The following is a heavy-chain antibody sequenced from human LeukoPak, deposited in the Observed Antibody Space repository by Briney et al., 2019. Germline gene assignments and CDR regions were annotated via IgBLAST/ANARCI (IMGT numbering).Heavy chain of an antibody. V-gene: IGHV3-23*01. CDR1: GFTFSSYA. CDR3: AKDGYSSSWYLTWFDP. Sequence: PGGSLRLSCAAPGFTFSSYAMSWVRQAPGKGLEWVSAISGSGGSTYYADSVKGRFTISRDNSKNTLYLQMNSLRAEDTAVYYCAKDGYSSSWYLTWFDPWGQGTLVTVSS. D-gene: IGHD6-13*01. CDR2: ISGSGGST. J-gene: IGHJ5*02.